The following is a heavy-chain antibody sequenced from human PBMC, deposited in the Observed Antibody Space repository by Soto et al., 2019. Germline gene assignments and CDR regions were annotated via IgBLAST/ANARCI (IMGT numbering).Heavy chain of an antibody. CDR1: GFTFSSYG. D-gene: IGHD3-3*02. CDR3: ARDRMTKGIGAFDI. V-gene: IGHV3-33*01. J-gene: IGHJ3*02. Sequence: QVQLVESGGGVVQPGRSLRLSCAASGFTFSSYGMHWVRQAPGKGLEWVAVIWYDGSNKYYADSVKGRFTISRDNSKNTLHLQMNSLRAEDTAVYYCARDRMTKGIGAFDIWGQGTMVTVSS. CDR2: IWYDGSNK.